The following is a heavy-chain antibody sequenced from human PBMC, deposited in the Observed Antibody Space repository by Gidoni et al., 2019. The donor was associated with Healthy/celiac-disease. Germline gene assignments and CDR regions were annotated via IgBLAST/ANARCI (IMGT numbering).Heavy chain of an antibody. CDR2: IYYSGST. Sequence: QLPLQESGPGLVKPSETLSLTCTVSGGSIRRSSYYWGWIRQPPGKGLEWIGSIYYSGSTYYNPSLKSRVTISVDTSKNQFSLKLSSVTAADTAVYYCARHDCSSTSCPNWFEPWGQGTLVTVSS. CDR3: ARHDCSSTSCPNWFEP. J-gene: IGHJ5*02. V-gene: IGHV4-39*01. CDR1: GGSIRRSSYY. D-gene: IGHD2-2*01.